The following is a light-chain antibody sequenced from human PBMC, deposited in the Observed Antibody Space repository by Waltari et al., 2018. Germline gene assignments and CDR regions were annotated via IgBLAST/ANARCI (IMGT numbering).Light chain of an antibody. J-gene: IGKJ1*01. Sequence: AIQMTQSPSSFSASAGDRVTITCRASQTVGSYLAWYQQKPGKAPKLLIFAASTLQSGGPSRFSGSGSGTDFTLTISCLQSEDFATYFCQHYYNYPWTFGQGTKVEVK. CDR3: QHYYNYPWT. CDR1: QTVGSY. V-gene: IGKV1-8*01. CDR2: AAS.